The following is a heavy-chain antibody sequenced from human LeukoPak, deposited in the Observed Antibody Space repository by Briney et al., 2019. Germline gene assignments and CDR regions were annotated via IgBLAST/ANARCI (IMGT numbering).Heavy chain of an antibody. CDR1: GGSVSSCSYF. CDR2: INFSGYT. Sequence: WETLSLTCAVSGGSVSSCSYFWTWLRQPPGRGRECIGYINFSGYTKYNPSLKSRATISIDASKNQFSLKLSSVTAADTAVYYCAKDGEGTGYFDYWGQGTLVTVSS. CDR3: AKDGEGTGYFDY. V-gene: IGHV4-61*01. J-gene: IGHJ4*02. D-gene: IGHD7-27*01.